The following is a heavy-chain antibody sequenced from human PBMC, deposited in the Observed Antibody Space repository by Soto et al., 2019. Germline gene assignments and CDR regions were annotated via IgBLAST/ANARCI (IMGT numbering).Heavy chain of an antibody. Sequence: GGSLRLSCAISGFSVSSNYLSWVRQAPGKGLERVSRISPDGRTTTYADSVKGRFTISRDNAKSTLYLQMNSLTVEDGAVYYCADSWLPTSYWGPGTLVTVSS. V-gene: IGHV3-74*01. CDR1: GFSVSSNY. CDR2: ISPDGRTT. J-gene: IGHJ4*02. CDR3: ADSWLPTSY. D-gene: IGHD3-10*01.